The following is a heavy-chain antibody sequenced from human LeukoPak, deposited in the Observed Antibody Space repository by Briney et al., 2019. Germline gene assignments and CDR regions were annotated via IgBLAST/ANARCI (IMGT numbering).Heavy chain of an antibody. Sequence: ASVKVSCKASGGTFSSYAISWVRQAPGQGLEWMGWISAYNGNTNYAQKLQGRVTMTTDTSTSTAYMELRSLRSDDTAVYYCARSKRICSGGSCYRSPEYYYYGMDVWGQGTTVTVSS. CDR1: GGTFSSYA. CDR2: ISAYNGNT. CDR3: ARSKRICSGGSCYRSPEYYYYGMDV. J-gene: IGHJ6*02. D-gene: IGHD2-15*01. V-gene: IGHV1-18*01.